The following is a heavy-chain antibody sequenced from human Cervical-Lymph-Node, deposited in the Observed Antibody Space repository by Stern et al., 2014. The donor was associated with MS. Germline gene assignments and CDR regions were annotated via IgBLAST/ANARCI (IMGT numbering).Heavy chain of an antibody. D-gene: IGHD1-26*01. CDR3: AKEGWSGNYYAEYFQH. Sequence: VQLVESGGGLVQPGRSLRLSCAASGFSFDDFAMHWVRQAPGKGLEWVASISWNSAKIGYVDSVRGRFTISRDNAKNTLYLEMNSMRAEDAAIYYCAKEGWSGNYYAEYFQHWGQGTLVIVSS. J-gene: IGHJ1*01. CDR2: ISWNSAKI. V-gene: IGHV3-9*01. CDR1: GFSFDDFA.